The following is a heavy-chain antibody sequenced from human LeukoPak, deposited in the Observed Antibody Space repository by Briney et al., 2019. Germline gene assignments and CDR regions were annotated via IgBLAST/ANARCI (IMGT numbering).Heavy chain of an antibody. V-gene: IGHV4-4*09. CDR1: GGSIDTYY. J-gene: IGHJ5*02. Sequence: SETLSLTCTVSGGSIDTYYWNWIRQPPGKGLEWIGYVFHTGSTNYNPSLKSRVTISVDTSKNQFSLNLTSVTAADTAVYYCARFTPQGYGWGGYNRFDPWGQGTLVTVSS. CDR3: ARFTPQGYGWGGYNRFDP. D-gene: IGHD3-16*01. CDR2: VFHTGST.